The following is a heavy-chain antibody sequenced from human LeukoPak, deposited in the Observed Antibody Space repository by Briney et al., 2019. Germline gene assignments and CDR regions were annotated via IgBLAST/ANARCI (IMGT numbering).Heavy chain of an antibody. CDR1: GFTFSTYA. Sequence: GGSLRLSCAASGFTFSTYAMNWVRQAPGKGLEWLSTISDIGGNTYYADSVKGRFTISRDNSRNTLYLQMNSLRVEDTAVYFCARTPKTGSFDSWGQGTLVTVSS. CDR2: ISDIGGNT. CDR3: ARTPKTGSFDS. J-gene: IGHJ4*02. D-gene: IGHD1-26*01. V-gene: IGHV3-23*01.